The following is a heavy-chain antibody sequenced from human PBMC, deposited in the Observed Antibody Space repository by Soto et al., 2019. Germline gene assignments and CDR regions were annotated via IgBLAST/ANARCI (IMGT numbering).Heavy chain of an antibody. CDR1: GFIFSEST. J-gene: IGHJ4*02. CDR2: VSTSGRST. Sequence: GGSLRLSCSASGFIFSESTIYWVRQVPGKGLEAISAVSTSGRSTYYADSVKDRFTISRDNSKNTLFLQMGSLRPEDTAIYYCVKQAHGLDGVAFDYWGQGTQVTV. CDR3: VKQAHGLDGVAFDY. V-gene: IGHV3-64D*06. D-gene: IGHD2-15*01.